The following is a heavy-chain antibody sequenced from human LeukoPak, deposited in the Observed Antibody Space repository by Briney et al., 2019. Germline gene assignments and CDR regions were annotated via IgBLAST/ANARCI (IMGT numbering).Heavy chain of an antibody. D-gene: IGHD3-9*01. CDR3: AGRGIVTGYFDF. Sequence: PSETLSLTCTVSGDSITNSNFYWGWIRQSPGKGLEWIGSIFHSGSTNYNPSLKSRVTISVDTSKNRFYLRVRSVTAAETALYYCAGRGIVTGYFDFWGRGTLVTVSS. CDR2: IFHSGST. J-gene: IGHJ4*01. V-gene: IGHV4-39*01. CDR1: GDSITNSNFY.